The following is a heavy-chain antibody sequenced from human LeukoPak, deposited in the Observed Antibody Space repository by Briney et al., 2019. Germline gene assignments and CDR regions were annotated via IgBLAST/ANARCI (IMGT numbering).Heavy chain of an antibody. CDR1: GFTFSSYA. Sequence: PGGSLRLSCAASGFTFSSYAMSWVRQAPGKGLEWVSAISGSGGSTYYADSVKGRFTISRDNSKNTLYLQMNSLRAEDTAVYYCANPYMELGAFDIWGQGTMVTVSS. V-gene: IGHV3-23*01. J-gene: IGHJ3*02. CDR3: ANPYMELGAFDI. D-gene: IGHD1-1*01. CDR2: ISGSGGST.